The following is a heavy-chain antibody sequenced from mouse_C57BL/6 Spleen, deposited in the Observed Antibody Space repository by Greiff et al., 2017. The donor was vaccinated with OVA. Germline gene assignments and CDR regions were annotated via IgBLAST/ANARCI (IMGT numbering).Heavy chain of an antibody. CDR3: TRVAHFAMGY. V-gene: IGHV1-15*01. J-gene: IGHJ4*01. D-gene: IGHD1-1*01. Sequence: VQLQQSGAELVRPGASVTLSCKASGYTFTDYEMHWVKQTPVHGLEWIGAIDPETGGTASNQKFKGKAILTADKSSSTAYMELRSLTSEDSVVYYYTRVAHFAMGYWGQGTSVTVSS. CDR2: IDPETGGT. CDR1: GYTFTDYE.